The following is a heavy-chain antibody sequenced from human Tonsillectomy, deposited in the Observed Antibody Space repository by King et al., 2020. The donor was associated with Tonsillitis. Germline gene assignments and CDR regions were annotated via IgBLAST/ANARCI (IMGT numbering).Heavy chain of an antibody. CDR3: ARRDYDFWSGPTEDYYYYYMDV. D-gene: IGHD3-3*01. Sequence: VQLQESGPGLVKPSETLSLTCTVSGGSISSYYWSWIRQPPGKGLEWIGYIYYSGSTNYNPSLKGRFTISLDTSKNQFSLKLNSVTAADTAVYYCARRDYDFWSGPTEDYYYYYMDVWGEGTTVTVSS. CDR1: GGSISSYY. J-gene: IGHJ6*03. CDR2: IYYSGST. V-gene: IGHV4-59*08.